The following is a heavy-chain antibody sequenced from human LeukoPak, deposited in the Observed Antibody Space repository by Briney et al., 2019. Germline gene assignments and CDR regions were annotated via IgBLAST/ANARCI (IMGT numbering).Heavy chain of an antibody. J-gene: IGHJ6*02. D-gene: IGHD3-10*01. CDR1: GYTFTSYG. CDR2: ISAYNGNT. CDR3: ARGNTVKYYYGSGKTVNYYGMDV. Sequence: ASVKVSCKASGYTFTSYGISWVRQAPGQGLEWMGWISAYNGNTNYAQKLQGRVTMTTDTSTSTAYMELRSLRSDDTAVYYCARGNTVKYYYGSGKTVNYYGMDVWGQGTTVTVSS. V-gene: IGHV1-18*01.